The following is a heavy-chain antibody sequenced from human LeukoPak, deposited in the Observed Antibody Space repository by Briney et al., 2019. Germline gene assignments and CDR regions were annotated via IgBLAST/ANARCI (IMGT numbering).Heavy chain of an antibody. CDR1: GFTFSSYW. CDR2: INSDGSST. J-gene: IGHJ5*02. Sequence: PGGSLRLSCAASGFTFSSYWMHWVRQAPGKGLVWVSRINSDGSSTSYADSVKGRFTISRDNAKNTLYLQMSSLRAEDTAVYYCARGLNIVVVVAATMSWFDPWGQGTLVTVSS. D-gene: IGHD2-15*01. CDR3: ARGLNIVVVVAATMSWFDP. V-gene: IGHV3-74*01.